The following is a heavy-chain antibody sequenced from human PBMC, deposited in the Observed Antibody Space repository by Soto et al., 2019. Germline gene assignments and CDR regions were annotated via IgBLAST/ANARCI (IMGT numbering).Heavy chain of an antibody. D-gene: IGHD6-13*01. CDR1: GYIFTVYH. CDR2: INPSGGRT. J-gene: IGHJ5*02. V-gene: IGHV1-46*01. Sequence: QVQLVQSGAEVKNPGASVKVSCKASGYIFTVYHMHWVRQAPGQGLEWMGMINPSGGRTEYAQKFQGRVTMTSDTSTSTDYMELSTLRSEDTAVYYCARAGINWFDPWGQGTLVSVSS. CDR3: ARAGINWFDP.